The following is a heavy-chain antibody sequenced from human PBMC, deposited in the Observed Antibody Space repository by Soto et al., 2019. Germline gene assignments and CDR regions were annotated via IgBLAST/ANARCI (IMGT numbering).Heavy chain of an antibody. J-gene: IGHJ4*02. CDR1: GDTFNFYS. Sequence: QVQLVQSGAEVKSAGSSVKVSCKASGDTFNFYSINWVRQAPGLGLEWVGRVNPILSMSNYAQRFQGRVTMTADKSTGTAYIELRSLRSEDTAIYYCASNYGSGYRAFASWGQGALVTVSS. CDR2: VNPILSMS. CDR3: ASNYGSGYRAFAS. V-gene: IGHV1-69*02. D-gene: IGHD3-10*01.